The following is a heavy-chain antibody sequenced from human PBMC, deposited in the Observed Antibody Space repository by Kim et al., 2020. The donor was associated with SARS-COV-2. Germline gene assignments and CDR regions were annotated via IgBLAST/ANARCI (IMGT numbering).Heavy chain of an antibody. Sequence: SETLSLTCTVSSGSIISTTYYWGWIRQPPGKGLEWIANIHHSGSTYYNPSLKSRVTISVDTSKNQFSLKLNSVTAADTAVYCCASLRRPGDFDYWGQGTLVTVSS. CDR3: ASLRRPGDFDY. CDR2: IHHSGST. J-gene: IGHJ4*02. V-gene: IGHV4-39*01. CDR1: SGSIISTTYY.